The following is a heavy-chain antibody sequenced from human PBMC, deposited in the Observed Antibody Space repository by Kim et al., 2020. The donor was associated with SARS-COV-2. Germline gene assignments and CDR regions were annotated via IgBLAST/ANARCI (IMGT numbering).Heavy chain of an antibody. CDR1: GFTFSNYA. V-gene: IGHV3-23*01. CDR3: AKDVPHFPGITTAGHY. Sequence: GGSLRLSCAASGFTFSNYAMSWVRQAPGKGLEWVSTISGSGGSTYYADSVKGRFTISRDNSKNTLYLQMNSLRAEDTAVYYCAKDVPHFPGITTAGHYWGQGTLVTVSS. CDR2: ISGSGGST. J-gene: IGHJ4*02. D-gene: IGHD6-13*01.